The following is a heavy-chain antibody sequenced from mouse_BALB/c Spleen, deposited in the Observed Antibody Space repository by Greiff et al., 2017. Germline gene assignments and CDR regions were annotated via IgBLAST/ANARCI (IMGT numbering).Heavy chain of an antibody. Sequence: VQLKQSGAELVRSGASVKLSCTASGFNITGYCMHWVKQRPEQGLEWIGGIDPEDGATEYAPKFQGRATMTVDTSSNTAYLQLSSLTSEDTAVYYCSPYGRFAYWGQGTLVTVSA. CDR1: GFNITGYC. V-gene: IGHV14-1*01. D-gene: IGHD1-1*01. J-gene: IGHJ3*01. CDR3: SPYGRFAY. CDR2: IDPEDGAT.